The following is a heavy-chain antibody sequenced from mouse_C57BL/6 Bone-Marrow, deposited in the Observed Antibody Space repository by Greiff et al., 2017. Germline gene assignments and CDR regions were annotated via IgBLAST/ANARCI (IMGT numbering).Heavy chain of an antibody. Sequence: QVLLQQPGAELVRPGSSVKLSCKASGYTFTSYWMDWVKQRPGQGLEWIGNIYPSDSETHYNQKFKDKATLTVDKSSSTAYMQLSSLTSEDSAVYYCARRGITTVVGYFDVWGTGTTVTVSS. CDR3: ARRGITTVVGYFDV. CDR2: IYPSDSET. V-gene: IGHV1-61*01. J-gene: IGHJ1*03. CDR1: GYTFTSYW. D-gene: IGHD1-1*01.